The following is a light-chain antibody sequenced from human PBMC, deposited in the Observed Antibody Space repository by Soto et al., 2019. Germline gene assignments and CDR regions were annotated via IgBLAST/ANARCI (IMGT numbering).Light chain of an antibody. CDR1: SSNFGKSI. CDR2: GNS. CDR3: AAWDDGLVV. J-gene: IGLJ1*01. Sequence: QSVLTPPPSASGTPGQRVTISCSGSSSNFGKSIVSWYQHLPGRAPQVLIYGNSQRASGVPVRFSGSQSATSASLAISGLLSEDEADYYCAAWDDGLVVFGSGTKVTVL. V-gene: IGLV1-44*01.